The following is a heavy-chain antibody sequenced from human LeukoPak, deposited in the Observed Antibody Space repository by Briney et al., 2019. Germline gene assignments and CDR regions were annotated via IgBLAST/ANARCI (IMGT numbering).Heavy chain of an antibody. D-gene: IGHD5-12*01. CDR2: IYYSGST. V-gene: IGHV4-59*01. CDR3: ARDWGQYSGYDYNWFDP. J-gene: IGHJ5*02. CDR1: GGSISSYY. Sequence: SETLSLTCTVSGGSISSYYWSWIRQPPGKGLEWIGNIYYSGSTHYNPSLKSRVIISVDTSKNHFSLKVSSVSAADTAVYYCARDWGQYSGYDYNWFDPWGQGTLVTVSS.